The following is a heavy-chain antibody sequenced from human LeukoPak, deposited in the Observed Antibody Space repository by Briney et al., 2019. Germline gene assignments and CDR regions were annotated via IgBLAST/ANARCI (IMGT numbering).Heavy chain of an antibody. J-gene: IGHJ4*02. D-gene: IGHD3-3*01. CDR3: ARDRGVVWIDY. V-gene: IGHV3-74*01. CDR1: GFTFSSYW. Sequence: EGSLRRSCAASGFTFSSYWMHWVRQAPGKGLVWVSRINSDGSSTSYADSVKGRFTISRDNAKNTPYLQMNSLRAEDTAVYYCARDRGVVWIDYWGQGTLVTVSS. CDR2: INSDGSST.